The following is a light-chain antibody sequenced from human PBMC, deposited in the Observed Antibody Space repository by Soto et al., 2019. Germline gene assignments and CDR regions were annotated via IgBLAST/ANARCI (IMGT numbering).Light chain of an antibody. CDR2: GTT. CDR1: QSVSSD. CDR3: QPYNDRPPWT. Sequence: EIRMTQSPAALSVPTGERATLSCRASQSVSSDLAWYHQNPGQAPRLLIYGTTTRATGIPARFSGSGSGTEFTLTISSLQSEDFAVYFCQPYNDRPPWTFGQGTKVDI. V-gene: IGKV3-15*01. J-gene: IGKJ1*01.